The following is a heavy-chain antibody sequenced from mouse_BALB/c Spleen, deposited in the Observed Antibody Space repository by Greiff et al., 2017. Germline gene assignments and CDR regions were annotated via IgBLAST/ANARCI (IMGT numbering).Heavy chain of an antibody. Sequence: EVKLQESGPELVKPGASVKVSCKASGYAFTSYNMYWVKQSHGKSLEWIGYIDPYNGGTSYNQKFKGKATLTVDKSSSTAYMHLNSLTSEDSAVYYCARGYYGNYAGYAMDYWGQGTSVTVSS. D-gene: IGHD2-1*01. CDR1: GYAFTSYN. CDR2: IDPYNGGT. CDR3: ARGYYGNYAGYAMDY. J-gene: IGHJ4*01. V-gene: IGHV1S135*01.